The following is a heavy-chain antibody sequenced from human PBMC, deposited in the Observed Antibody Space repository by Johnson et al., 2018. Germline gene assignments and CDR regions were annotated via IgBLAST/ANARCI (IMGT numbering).Heavy chain of an antibody. J-gene: IGHJ3*02. CDR2: ISSSGTYI. CDR3: ARDKVFDI. V-gene: IGHV3-21*01. CDR1: GFTFNSYS. Sequence: VQLVQSGGGLVKPGGSLRLSCAASGFTFNSYSMNWVRQAPGKGLEWVSFISSSGTYIYYADSVKGRFTISRDNAKNSLYLQMNSLRAEDTAVYSCARDKVFDIGGQGTMVTVSS.